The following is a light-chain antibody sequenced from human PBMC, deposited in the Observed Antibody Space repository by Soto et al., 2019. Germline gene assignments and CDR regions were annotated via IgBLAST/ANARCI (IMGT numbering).Light chain of an antibody. Sequence: IQMTQYPSSVSASLGDRGALSWRASQGIGNALGWYQQKPGKPPKVLIYGASNLQSGFPSRFSGSGSGTEFTLIISSLQPDDFATYYCQHYNSYSEAFGQGTKVDIK. CDR2: GAS. V-gene: IGKV1-17*01. CDR3: QHYNSYSEA. J-gene: IGKJ1*01. CDR1: QGIGNA.